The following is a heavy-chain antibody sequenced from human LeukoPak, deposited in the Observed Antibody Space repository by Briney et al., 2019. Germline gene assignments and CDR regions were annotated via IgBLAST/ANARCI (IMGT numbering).Heavy chain of an antibody. V-gene: IGHV1-8*03. CDR3: ARGKAYYYYYMDV. CDR1: GYTFTGYY. CDR2: INPNSGNT. J-gene: IGHJ6*03. Sequence: RASVKVSCKASGYTFTGYYMHWVRQAPGQGLEWMGWINPNSGNTGYAQKFQGRVTITRNTSISTAYMELSSLRSEDTAVYYCARGKAYYYYYMDVWGKGTTVTVSS.